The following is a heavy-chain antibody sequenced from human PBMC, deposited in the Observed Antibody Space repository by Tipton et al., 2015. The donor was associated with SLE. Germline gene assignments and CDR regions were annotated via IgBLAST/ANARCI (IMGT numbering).Heavy chain of an antibody. CDR2: IYYSGST. Sequence: TLSLTCAVYGGSFSGYYWSWIRQHPGKGLEWIGYIYYSGSTYYNPSLKSRVTISVDTSKNQFSLKLSSVTAADTAVYYCAREDFDWLSLRYWGQGTLVTVSS. J-gene: IGHJ4*02. CDR3: AREDFDWLSLRY. D-gene: IGHD3-9*01. V-gene: IGHV4-31*11. CDR1: GGSFSGYY.